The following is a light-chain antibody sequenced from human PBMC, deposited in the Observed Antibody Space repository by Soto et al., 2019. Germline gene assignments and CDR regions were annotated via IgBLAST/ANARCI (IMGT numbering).Light chain of an antibody. J-gene: IGKJ4*01. CDR1: HSVSSN. CDR2: GAS. CDR3: QQYYNWLS. V-gene: IGKV3-15*01. Sequence: EVGMTPSPTTPSVSPVGRAPLSCRTSHSVSSNLAWYQQKLGQVPRLLIYGASTRAAGIPARFSGSGSGTEFTLTISSLQSEDFAVYYCQQYYNWLSFGGGTKVDI.